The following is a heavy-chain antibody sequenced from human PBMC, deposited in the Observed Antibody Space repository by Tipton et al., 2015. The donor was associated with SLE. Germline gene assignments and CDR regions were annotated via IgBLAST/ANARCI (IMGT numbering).Heavy chain of an antibody. Sequence: TLSLTCTVSGGSISSYYWGWIRQPPGKGLEWIGCLHHSGRSYYSPSLKSRVSISLDTSKNQFSLRLSSVTASDTAVYFCARRWDTSTWDYWGQGALVTVAS. D-gene: IGHD6-13*01. CDR1: GGSISSYY. CDR2: LHHSGRS. CDR3: ARRWDTSTWDY. J-gene: IGHJ4*02. V-gene: IGHV4-59*08.